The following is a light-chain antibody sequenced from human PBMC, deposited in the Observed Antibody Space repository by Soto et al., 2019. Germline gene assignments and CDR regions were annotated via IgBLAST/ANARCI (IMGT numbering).Light chain of an antibody. J-gene: IGKJ5*01. V-gene: IGKV3-11*01. CDR3: QQRSNWPLT. CDR2: DAS. Sequence: EVVMTQSPATLSVSPGERATLSCRANQTITTNLAWYQQKPGQAPRLLIYDASNRATGIPARFSGSGSGTDFTLTISSLEPEDFAVYYCQQRSNWPLTFGQGTRLEIK. CDR1: QTITTN.